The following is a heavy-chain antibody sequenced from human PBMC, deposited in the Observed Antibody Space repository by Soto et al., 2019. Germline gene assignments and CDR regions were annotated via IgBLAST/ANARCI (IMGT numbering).Heavy chain of an antibody. CDR2: MNPDGSKK. J-gene: IGHJ4*02. V-gene: IGHV3-7*01. D-gene: IGHD2-2*01. Sequence: GGSLRLSCAVSGLTFRSHWMSWVRQAPGKGLEWVALMNPDGSKKFYVDSVKGRFTISRDNVKDSLYLQMDSLRAEDTAVYYCARDPAFGAMDYWGQGALVPSPQ. CDR3: ARDPAFGAMDY. CDR1: GLTFRSHW.